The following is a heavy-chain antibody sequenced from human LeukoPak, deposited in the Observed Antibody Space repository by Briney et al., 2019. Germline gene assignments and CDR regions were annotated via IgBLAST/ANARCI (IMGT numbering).Heavy chain of an antibody. CDR1: GFIFSSHW. D-gene: IGHD5-12*01. Sequence: GGSLRLSCATSGFIFSSHWMSWVRQAPGKGLEWVAKIKEDGSERYYVDSVRGRFTISRDNGKNSLYLQMNSLRAEDTAVYFCARDGLPVALDYWGQGTLVTVSS. V-gene: IGHV3-7*01. CDR3: ARDGLPVALDY. J-gene: IGHJ4*02. CDR2: IKEDGSER.